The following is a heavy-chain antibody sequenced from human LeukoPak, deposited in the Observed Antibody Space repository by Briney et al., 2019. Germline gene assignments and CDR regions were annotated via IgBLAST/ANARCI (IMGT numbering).Heavy chain of an antibody. CDR1: GFTFGDYA. CDR2: IRSKAYGGTT. V-gene: IGHV3-49*03. J-gene: IGHJ6*04. CDR3: TRGGFWSGYGMDV. Sequence: GGSLRLSCTASGFTFGDYAMSWFRQAPGKGLEWVGFIRSKAYGGTTEYAASVKGRFTISRGDSKSIAYLQMNSLKTEDTAVYYCTRGGFWSGYGMDVWGKGTTVTVSS. D-gene: IGHD3-3*01.